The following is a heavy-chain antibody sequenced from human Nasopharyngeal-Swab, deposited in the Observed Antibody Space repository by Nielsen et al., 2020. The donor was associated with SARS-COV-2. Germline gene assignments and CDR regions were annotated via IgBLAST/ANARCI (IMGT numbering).Heavy chain of an antibody. D-gene: IGHD6-13*01. CDR3: AKDGSSTPTY. J-gene: IGHJ4*02. CDR1: GLTFSTYA. CDR2: ISGRGTDT. V-gene: IGHV3-23*01. Sequence: GGSLRLSCSVSGLTFSTYAMSWVRQAPGQGLEWVPAISGRGTDTYYADSVKGRFTIFRDNSKNTVFLQMNSLRADDTAVYYCAKDGSSTPTYWGQGTLVSVSS.